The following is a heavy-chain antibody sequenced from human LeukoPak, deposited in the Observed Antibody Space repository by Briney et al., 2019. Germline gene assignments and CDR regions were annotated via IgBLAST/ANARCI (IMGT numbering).Heavy chain of an antibody. CDR3: ARSQANEGMGY. CDR1: GYSISSGYY. J-gene: IGHJ4*02. Sequence: SETLSLTCVASGYSISSGYYWWWIRQPPGKGLEWIGSIYHSGRTYYNPSLMGRVTLSVDTSKNQFSLRLSSVTAADTAVYYCARSQANEGMGYWGQGALVTVSS. D-gene: IGHD1-1*01. V-gene: IGHV4-38-2*01. CDR2: IYHSGRT.